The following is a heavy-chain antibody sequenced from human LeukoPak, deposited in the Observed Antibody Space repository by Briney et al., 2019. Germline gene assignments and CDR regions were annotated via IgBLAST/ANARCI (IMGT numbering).Heavy chain of an antibody. CDR1: GFTFSSYD. V-gene: IGHV3-13*01. D-gene: IGHD1-26*01. Sequence: PGGSLRLSCAASGFTFSSYDMHWVRQATGKGLEWVSAIGTAGDTYYPGSVKGRFTISRENAKNSLYLQMNSLRAGDTAVYYCARDSHIVGAMGLSYYGMDVWGQGTTVTVSS. J-gene: IGHJ6*02. CDR3: ARDSHIVGAMGLSYYGMDV. CDR2: IGTAGDT.